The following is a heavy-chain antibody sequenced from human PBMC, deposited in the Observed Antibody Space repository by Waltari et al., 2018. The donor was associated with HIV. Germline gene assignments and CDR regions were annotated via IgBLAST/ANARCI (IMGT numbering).Heavy chain of an antibody. Sequence: QVQLVQSGAEVKKPGASVKVSCKASGYTLTGYYIHWLRQAPGQGLEWMGWINPNSGGTNYAQKFQGRVTMTRDTSISTAYMELSRLRSDDTAVYYCARDRARTTDYYYYGMDVWGQGTTVTVSS. D-gene: IGHD1-7*01. CDR3: ARDRARTTDYYYYGMDV. J-gene: IGHJ6*02. CDR1: GYTLTGYY. V-gene: IGHV1-2*02. CDR2: INPNSGGT.